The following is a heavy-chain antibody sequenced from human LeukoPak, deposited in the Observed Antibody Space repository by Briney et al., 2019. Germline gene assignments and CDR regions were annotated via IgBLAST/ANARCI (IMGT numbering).Heavy chain of an antibody. Sequence: GGSLRLSRAASGFTFSSYWMAWVRQAPGKGLEWVANIKEDGSEKYYVASVKGRFTISRDNPKKLLYLQMNSLRAEDTAVYYCARDRRGVNFYYYYMDVWGKGTSVIVSS. CDR3: ARDRRGVNFYYYYMDV. V-gene: IGHV3-7*01. D-gene: IGHD3-10*01. CDR1: GFTFSSYW. CDR2: IKEDGSEK. J-gene: IGHJ6*03.